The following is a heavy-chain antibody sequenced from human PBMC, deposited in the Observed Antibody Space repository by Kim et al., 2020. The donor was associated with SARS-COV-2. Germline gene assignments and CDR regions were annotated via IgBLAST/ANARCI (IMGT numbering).Heavy chain of an antibody. CDR2: IIPIFGTA. CDR3: ARLGREMATILNYYGMDV. J-gene: IGHJ6*02. Sequence: SVKVSCKASGGTFSSYAISWVRQAPGQGLEWMGGIIPIFGTANYAQKFQGRVTITTDESTSTAYMELSSLRSEDTAVYYCARLGREMATILNYYGMDVWGQGTTVTVSS. V-gene: IGHV1-69*05. D-gene: IGHD5-12*01. CDR1: GGTFSSYA.